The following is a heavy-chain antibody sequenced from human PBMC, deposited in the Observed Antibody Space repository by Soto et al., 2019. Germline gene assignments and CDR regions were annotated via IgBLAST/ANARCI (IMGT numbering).Heavy chain of an antibody. J-gene: IGHJ6*02. CDR3: ARVRGSTAGYGGDYYGVDI. Sequence: VKLEESGGGVVQSGGSLRLSCVASGFSLSQYWMLWVRQTPGRKMEYVSRISSDGITANYADSVQGRFRIGRGPARSTLSLPMDSLRAEDTAGYYCARVRGSTAGYGGDYYGVDIWGQGTTVSV. D-gene: IGHD3-10*01. CDR1: GFSLSQYW. CDR2: ISSDGITA. V-gene: IGHV3-74*01.